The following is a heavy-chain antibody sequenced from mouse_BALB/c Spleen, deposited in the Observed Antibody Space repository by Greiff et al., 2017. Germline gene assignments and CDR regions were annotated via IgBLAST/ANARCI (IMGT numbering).Heavy chain of an antibody. CDR1: GYTFTSYW. J-gene: IGHJ3*01. Sequence: QVQLQQPGAELVKPGASVKISCKASGYTFTSYWMNWVKQRPGQGLEWIGEIDPSDSYTNNNQKFKDKATLTVDKSSSTAYMQLSSLTSEDSAVYYCARISGGYRSLWFAYWGQGTLVTVSA. D-gene: IGHD2-14*01. CDR3: ARISGGYRSLWFAY. V-gene: IGHV1S126*01. CDR2: IDPSDSYT.